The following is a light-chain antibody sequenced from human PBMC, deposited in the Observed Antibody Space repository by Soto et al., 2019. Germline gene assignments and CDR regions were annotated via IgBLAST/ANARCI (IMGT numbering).Light chain of an antibody. CDR2: DVN. Sequence: QSALTQPRSVSGSPGQSVTISCTGTSSDFGGYNYVSWYQQHPGKAPKLMIYDVNKRPSGVPDRFSGSKSGNTASLTISGLQAEDEADYSCCSYAVTDVLFGGGTKRTVL. J-gene: IGLJ2*01. CDR3: CSYAVTDVL. V-gene: IGLV2-11*01. CDR1: SSDFGGYNY.